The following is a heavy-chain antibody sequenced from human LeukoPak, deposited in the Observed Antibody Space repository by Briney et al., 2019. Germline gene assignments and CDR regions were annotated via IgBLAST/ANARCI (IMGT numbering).Heavy chain of an antibody. Sequence: ASVKVSCKASGYTFTSYGISWVRQAPGQGLEWMGWISAYNGNTSYAQKLQGRVTMTTDTSTSTAYMELRSLRSDDTAVYYCARELISPYYYDSSGYYLDYWGQGTLVTVSS. CDR1: GYTFTSYG. V-gene: IGHV1-18*01. D-gene: IGHD3-22*01. CDR2: ISAYNGNT. CDR3: ARELISPYYYDSSGYYLDY. J-gene: IGHJ4*02.